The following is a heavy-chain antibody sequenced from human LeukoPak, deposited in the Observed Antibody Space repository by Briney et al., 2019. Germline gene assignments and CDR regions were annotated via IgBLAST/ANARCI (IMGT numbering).Heavy chain of an antibody. CDR2: MNPNIGNT. V-gene: IGHV1-8*01. CDR3: AREYTPVDYYYYGMDV. Sequence: ASVKVSCKASGYSFTSYDFNWVRQAPGQGLEWIGWMNPNIGNTGYAQKFQGRVTMTRDISISTAYMELSSLRSEDTAVYYCAREYTPVDYYYYGMDVWGQGTTVTVSS. D-gene: IGHD1-1*01. CDR1: GYSFTSYD. J-gene: IGHJ6*02.